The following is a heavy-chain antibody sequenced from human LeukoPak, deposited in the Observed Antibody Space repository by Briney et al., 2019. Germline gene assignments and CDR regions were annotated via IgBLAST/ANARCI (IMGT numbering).Heavy chain of an antibody. V-gene: IGHV3-74*01. J-gene: IGHJ4*02. CDR1: GFALCCYR. CDR2: SSAYGKRA. Sequence: GGSLRLSCRASGFALCCYRMHWVRQAPGKGLVLVSRSSAYGKRAVYADSEKGRHTISRDNARNALYLQMNSLRPEDTATYFCTRVVVRTTGLLDSWGEGTLVTVCS. D-gene: IGHD3-22*01. CDR3: TRVVVRTTGLLDS.